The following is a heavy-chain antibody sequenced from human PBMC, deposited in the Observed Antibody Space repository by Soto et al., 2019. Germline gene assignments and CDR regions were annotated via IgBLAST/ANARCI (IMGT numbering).Heavy chain of an antibody. Sequence: QVQLVQSGAEVKKPGSSVKVSCKASGGTFSSYAISWVRQAPGQGLEWMGGIIPIFGTASYAQKFQGRVTITAYESTSTAYMELSSLRSEDTAVYYCARDPRLPRGDYDYYGRGVWSQGTTVTFAS. CDR2: IIPIFGTA. V-gene: IGHV1-69*01. D-gene: IGHD2-21*01. CDR3: ARDPRLPRGDYDYYGRGV. CDR1: GGTFSSYA. J-gene: IGHJ6*02.